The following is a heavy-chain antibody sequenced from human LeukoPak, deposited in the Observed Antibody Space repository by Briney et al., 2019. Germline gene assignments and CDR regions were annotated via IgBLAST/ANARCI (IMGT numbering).Heavy chain of an antibody. Sequence: SVKVSCKASGGTFSSYAISWVRQAPGQGLEWMGRIIPILGIANYAQKFQGRVTITADKSTSTAYMELSSLRSEDTAVYYCARDTMEDIVVVPAAQNYYYYGMDVWGQGTTVTVSS. CDR1: GGTFSSYA. CDR3: ARDTMEDIVVVPAAQNYYYYGMDV. J-gene: IGHJ6*02. D-gene: IGHD2-2*01. CDR2: IIPILGIA. V-gene: IGHV1-69*04.